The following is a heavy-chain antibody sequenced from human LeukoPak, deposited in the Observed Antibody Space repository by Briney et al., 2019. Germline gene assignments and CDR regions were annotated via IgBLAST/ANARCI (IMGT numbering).Heavy chain of an antibody. V-gene: IGHV4-39*01. CDR1: GGSISSSFHY. Sequence: PSETLSLTCTVAGGSISSSFHYWDWIRQAPGKGLEWMGSLLYTGNTWYNPSLKSRITMSVDTSKNQFSLRLSSVNAADTALYCCARRGSGNGGTYAGMDVWGQGTSVTVSS. CDR2: LLYTGNT. D-gene: IGHD2-15*01. CDR3: ARRGSGNGGTYAGMDV. J-gene: IGHJ6*02.